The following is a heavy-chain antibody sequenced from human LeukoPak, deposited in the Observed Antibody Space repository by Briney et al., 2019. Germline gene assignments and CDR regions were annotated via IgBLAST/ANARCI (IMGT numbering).Heavy chain of an antibody. CDR3: ARGINDFDY. J-gene: IGHJ4*02. D-gene: IGHD2-8*01. V-gene: IGHV3-7*01. CDR1: GFTFSNYW. Sequence: GGSLGLSCAASGFTFSNYWMSWVRQAPGKGLEWVANIKQDGSEQYYVDSVKGRFTISRDNAKNSLYLQMDSLRAEDTAVYYCARGINDFDYWGQGTLVTVSS. CDR2: IKQDGSEQ.